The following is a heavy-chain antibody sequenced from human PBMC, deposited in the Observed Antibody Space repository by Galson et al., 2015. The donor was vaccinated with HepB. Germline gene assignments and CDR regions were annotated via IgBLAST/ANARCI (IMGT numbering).Heavy chain of an antibody. J-gene: IGHJ3*02. CDR1: GYTLTELS. CDR2: FDPEDGET. CDR3: ATARLLLWFGESTYDAFDI. V-gene: IGHV1-24*01. D-gene: IGHD3-10*01. Sequence: SVKVSCKVSGYTLTELSMYWVRQAPGKGLEWMGGFDPEDGETIYAQKFQGRVTMTEDTSTDTAYMELSSLRSEDTAVYYCATARLLLWFGESTYDAFDIWGQGTMVTVSS.